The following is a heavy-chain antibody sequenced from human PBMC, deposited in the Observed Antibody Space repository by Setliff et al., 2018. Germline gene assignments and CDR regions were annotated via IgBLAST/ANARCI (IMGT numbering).Heavy chain of an antibody. Sequence: SVKVSCKASGGTFSSKAISWVRQAPGQGLEWMGGTIPIFGSTNYAQKFQDRVTIITDESTSTAYMELRSLRTEDTAVYYCAREGVDTRSSTDYRYYMDVWGKGTTVTVSS. J-gene: IGHJ6*03. CDR3: AREGVDTRSSTDYRYYMDV. D-gene: IGHD5-18*01. CDR1: GGTFSSKA. V-gene: IGHV1-69*05. CDR2: TIPIFGST.